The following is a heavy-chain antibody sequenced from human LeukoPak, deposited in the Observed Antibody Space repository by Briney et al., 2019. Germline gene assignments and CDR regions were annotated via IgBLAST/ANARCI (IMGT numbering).Heavy chain of an antibody. CDR1: GFTFSSYA. CDR2: ISGSGGST. D-gene: IGHD1-26*01. Sequence: LPGGSLRLSCAASGFTFSSYAMSWVRQAPGKGLEWVSAISGSGGSTYYADSVKGRFTISRDNTKNTLYLQMNTLRAEDTAVYYCAKDLVGANNYWGQGTLDTVSS. CDR3: AKDLVGANNY. J-gene: IGHJ4*02. V-gene: IGHV3-23*01.